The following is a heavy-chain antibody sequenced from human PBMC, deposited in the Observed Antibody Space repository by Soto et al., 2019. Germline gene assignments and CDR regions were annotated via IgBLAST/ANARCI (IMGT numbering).Heavy chain of an antibody. V-gene: IGHV3-30*18. J-gene: IGHJ6*02. Sequence: GRSMRLSGKNAGLTIRNYGLVRVRKKKGKGLEWVALISYDGGNKYYSDSARGRFTVSRDNFKNTVFLQMESLRREDTGVYYCAKKVLGYAAHSDALNVWGQGTTVTVSS. CDR2: ISYDGGNK. D-gene: IGHD5-12*01. CDR3: AKKVLGYAAHSDALNV. CDR1: GLTIRNYG.